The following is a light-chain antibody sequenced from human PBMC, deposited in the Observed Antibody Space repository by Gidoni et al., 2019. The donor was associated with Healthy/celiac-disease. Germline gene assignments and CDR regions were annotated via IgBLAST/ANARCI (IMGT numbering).Light chain of an antibody. CDR3: QSADSSGTYVV. Sequence: SYELTQPPPVPVSPGQTARNTCSGDALPKQYAYWYQQKPGQAPVLVIYKDSERPSGIPERFSGSSSGTTVTLTISGVQAEDEADYYCQSADSSGTYVVFGGGTKLTVL. CDR2: KDS. J-gene: IGLJ2*01. CDR1: ALPKQY. V-gene: IGLV3-25*03.